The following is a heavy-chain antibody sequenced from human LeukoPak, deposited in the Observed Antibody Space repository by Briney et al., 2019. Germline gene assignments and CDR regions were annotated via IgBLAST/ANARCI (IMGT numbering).Heavy chain of an antibody. J-gene: IGHJ4*02. CDR2: ISSSSRDI. V-gene: IGHV3-21*01. Sequence: GGSLRLSCAASGFTFSRYAMSWVRQAPGKGLEWVAAISSSSRDIFYADSVKGRFSISRDNTHNSLSLRMNSLGAEDTAVYYCVREAAATLFDYWGQGTLVTVSS. CDR3: VREAAATLFDY. CDR1: GFTFSRYA. D-gene: IGHD1-26*01.